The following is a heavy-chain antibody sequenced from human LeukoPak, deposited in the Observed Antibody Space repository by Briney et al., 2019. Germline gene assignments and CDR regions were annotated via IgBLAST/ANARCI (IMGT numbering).Heavy chain of an antibody. D-gene: IGHD3-22*01. Sequence: SETLSLTCSVSGGPIRSYYWSWIRQPPGKGLEWIGYIYYSGSTNYNPSLKSRVTISVDTSKNQFSLKLSSVTAADTAVYYCAREGNYYDSSGYSSPFDYWGQGTLVTVSS. CDR3: AREGNYYDSSGYSSPFDY. J-gene: IGHJ4*02. V-gene: IGHV4-59*01. CDR1: GGPIRSYY. CDR2: IYYSGST.